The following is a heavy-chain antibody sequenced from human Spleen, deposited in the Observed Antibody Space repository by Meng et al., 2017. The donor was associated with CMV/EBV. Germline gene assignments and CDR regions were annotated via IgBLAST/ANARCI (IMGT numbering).Heavy chain of an antibody. CDR1: GLTFSSYG. CDR3: AKDSNWGFHY. J-gene: IGHJ4*02. Sequence: GESLKISCAASGLTFSSYGMHWVRQAPGNGLEWVTFIRYDGSDKYYADSVKGRFTISRDNSKNTLYLQMNSLRAEDTAVYYCAKDSNWGFHYWGQGTLVTVSS. CDR2: IRYDGSDK. D-gene: IGHD7-27*01. V-gene: IGHV3-30*02.